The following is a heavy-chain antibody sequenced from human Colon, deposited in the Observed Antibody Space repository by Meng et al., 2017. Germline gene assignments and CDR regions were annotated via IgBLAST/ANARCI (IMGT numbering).Heavy chain of an antibody. V-gene: IGHV1-2*06. J-gene: IGHJ4*02. CDR1: GYTLC. Sequence: QVQLVRSGAEVKKPGASVTVSYKASGYTLCIHWVRLRPGEGLEWMGRINPQTGDTKSAQSFQGRVTMTRDTSTTTFSMDLRSLTTDDSAIYFCARESADGGSFDLWGQGTLVTVSS. D-gene: IGHD2-15*01. CDR2: INPQTGDT. CDR3: ARESADGGSFDL.